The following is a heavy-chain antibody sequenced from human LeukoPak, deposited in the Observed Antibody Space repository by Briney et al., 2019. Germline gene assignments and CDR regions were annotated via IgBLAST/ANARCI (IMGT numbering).Heavy chain of an antibody. V-gene: IGHV4-39*01. CDR2: IYYSGST. Sequence: SETLSLTCTVSGGSISSSSCYWGWIRQPPGKGLEWIGCIYYSGSTYYNPSLKSRVTISVDTAKNQFSLKLSSVTAADTAVYYCARLRYFDWSAREGAFDIWGQGTMATVSS. CDR1: GGSISSSSCY. J-gene: IGHJ3*02. CDR3: ARLRYFDWSAREGAFDI. D-gene: IGHD3-9*01.